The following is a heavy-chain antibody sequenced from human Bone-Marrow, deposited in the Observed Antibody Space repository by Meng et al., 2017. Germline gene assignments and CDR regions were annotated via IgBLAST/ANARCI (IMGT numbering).Heavy chain of an antibody. Sequence: SVKVSCKASGGTFSSYTISWVRQAPGQGLERMGRIIPILGIANYAQKFQGRVTITADKSTSTAYMELSSLRSEDTAVYYCARDNCSGGSCSNWFDPWGQGTLVTVSS. CDR1: GGTFSSYT. CDR2: IIPILGIA. J-gene: IGHJ5*02. CDR3: ARDNCSGGSCSNWFDP. D-gene: IGHD2-15*01. V-gene: IGHV1-69*04.